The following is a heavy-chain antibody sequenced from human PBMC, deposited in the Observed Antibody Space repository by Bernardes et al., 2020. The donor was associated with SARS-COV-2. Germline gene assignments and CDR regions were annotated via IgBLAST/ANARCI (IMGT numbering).Heavy chain of an antibody. Sequence: ASVKVSCKASGYTFTGYYMHWVRQAPGQGLEWMGWINPNSGGTNYAQKFQGRVTMTRDTSISTAYMELSRLRSDDTAVYYCATWQYSGSYLYFDYWGQGTLVTVSS. CDR3: ATWQYSGSYLYFDY. J-gene: IGHJ4*02. V-gene: IGHV1-2*02. D-gene: IGHD1-26*01. CDR2: INPNSGGT. CDR1: GYTFTGYY.